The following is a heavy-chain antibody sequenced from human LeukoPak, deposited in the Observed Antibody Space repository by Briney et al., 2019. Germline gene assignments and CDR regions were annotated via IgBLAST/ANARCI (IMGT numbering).Heavy chain of an antibody. CDR3: ARDRRRITMVVDI. Sequence: ASVKVSCQASGYTFTDYYMHWVRQAPGQGLEWMGWINPNSGGTYYAQKFQGRVTMTWDRSTTSTNMELSSLRSDDTAMYFCARDRRRITMVVDIWGQGTMVTVSS. CDR1: GYTFTDYY. D-gene: IGHD3-22*01. CDR2: INPNSGGT. J-gene: IGHJ3*02. V-gene: IGHV1-2*02.